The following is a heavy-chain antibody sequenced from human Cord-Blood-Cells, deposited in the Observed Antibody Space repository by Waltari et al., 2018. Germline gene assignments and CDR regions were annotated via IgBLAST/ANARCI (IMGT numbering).Heavy chain of an antibody. CDR3: VRYPVGIAAAGSACDI. CDR2: IYHSGST. V-gene: IGHV4-4*02. CDR1: GGSISSSNW. J-gene: IGHJ3*02. Sequence: QVQLQESGPGLVKPSGTLSLTCAVSGGSISSSNWWSWVRQPPGKGLEWIGEIYHSGSTNYNPSLKSPVTISLDKSTSQFSQKLSSVTAADTAVYYCVRYPVGIAAAGSACDIWGQGTMVTVSS. D-gene: IGHD6-13*01.